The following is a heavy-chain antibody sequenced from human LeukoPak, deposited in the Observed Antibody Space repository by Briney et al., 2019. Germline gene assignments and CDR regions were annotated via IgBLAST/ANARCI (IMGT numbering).Heavy chain of an antibody. V-gene: IGHV3-21*06. J-gene: IGHJ4*02. CDR1: GFTFSYFS. D-gene: IGHD3-10*01. CDR3: ARDSFGDYIDF. Sequence: SGGSLRLSCAASGFTFSYFSMNWVRQAPGRGLEWVSGIGSGRNYINYADSVKGRFTISRDNAKSSLHLQMNSLRAEDTAVYYCARDSFGDYIDFWGQGTQVTVSS. CDR2: IGSGRNYI.